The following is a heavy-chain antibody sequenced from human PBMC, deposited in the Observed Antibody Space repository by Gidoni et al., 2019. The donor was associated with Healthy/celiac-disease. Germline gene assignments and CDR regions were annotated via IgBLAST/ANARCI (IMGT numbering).Heavy chain of an antibody. CDR2: IYYSGST. Sequence: QLQLQESGPGLVKPSETLSLTCTVSGGSISSSSYYWGWIRQPPGKGLEWIGSIYYSGSTYYKPSLKSRVTISVDTSKNQFSLKLSSVTAADTAVYYCAGRYAVASTFDYWGQGTLVTVSS. CDR1: GGSISSSSYY. J-gene: IGHJ4*02. D-gene: IGHD6-19*01. CDR3: AGRYAVASTFDY. V-gene: IGHV4-39*01.